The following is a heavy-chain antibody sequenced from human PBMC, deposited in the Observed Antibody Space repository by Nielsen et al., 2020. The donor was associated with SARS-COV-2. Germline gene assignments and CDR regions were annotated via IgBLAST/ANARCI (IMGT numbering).Heavy chain of an antibody. CDR3: ARDYGGGNSYYYYGMDV. J-gene: IGHJ6*02. Sequence: ASVKVSCKASGYTFTSYGISWVRQAPGQGLEWMGWISAYNGNTNYAQKLQGRVTMTTDTSTSTAYMELRSLRSDDTAVYYCARDYGGGNSYYYYGMDVWGRGTTVTVSS. CDR1: GYTFTSYG. CDR2: ISAYNGNT. D-gene: IGHD4-23*01. V-gene: IGHV1-18*01.